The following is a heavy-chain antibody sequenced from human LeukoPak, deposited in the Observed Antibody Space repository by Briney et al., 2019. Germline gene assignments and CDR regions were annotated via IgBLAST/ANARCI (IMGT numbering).Heavy chain of an antibody. CDR3: ARDDFDY. CDR1: GFTFSTYA. CDR2: ISSSSSYI. J-gene: IGHJ4*02. V-gene: IGHV3-21*01. Sequence: PGGSLRLSCVASGFTFSTYAMGWVRQAPGKGLEWVSSISSSSSYIYYADSVKGRFTISRDNAKNSLYLQMNSLRAEDTAVYYCARDDFDYWGQGTLVTVSS.